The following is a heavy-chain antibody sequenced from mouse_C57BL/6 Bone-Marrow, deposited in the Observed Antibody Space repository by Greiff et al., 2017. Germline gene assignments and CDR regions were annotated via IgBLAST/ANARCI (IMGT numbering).Heavy chain of an antibody. CDR1: GYTFTSYW. J-gene: IGHJ1*03. CDR2: IDPNSGGT. D-gene: IGHD1-1*01. CDR3: ARQVLRGGYFDV. Sequence: QVQLQQPGAELVKPGASVKLSCKASGYTFTSYWMHWVKQRPGRGLEWIGRIDPNSGGTKYNEKFKSKATLPVDKPSSTAYIQLSSLTSEDSAVYYCARQVLRGGYFDVWGTGTTVTVAS. V-gene: IGHV1-72*01.